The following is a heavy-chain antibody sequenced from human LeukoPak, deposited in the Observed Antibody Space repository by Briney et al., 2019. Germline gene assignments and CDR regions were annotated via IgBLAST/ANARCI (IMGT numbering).Heavy chain of an antibody. D-gene: IGHD1-26*01. CDR3: ARGRQNSGSYSDAFDI. J-gene: IGHJ3*02. V-gene: IGHV3-23*01. Sequence: GGSLRLSCAASGFTFSNYAMSWVRQAPGKGLEWVSAISGSASSVSSTYHADSVQGRFTISRDNAKNSLSLQMNSLRAEDTAVYYCARGRQNSGSYSDAFDIWGQGTVVTVSS. CDR2: ISGSASSVSST. CDR1: GFTFSNYA.